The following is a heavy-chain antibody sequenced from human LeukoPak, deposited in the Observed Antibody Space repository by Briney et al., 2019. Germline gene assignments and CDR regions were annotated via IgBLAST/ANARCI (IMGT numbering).Heavy chain of an antibody. CDR3: AREEWYYFDY. Sequence: GGSLRLSCVASGFTFNTYAIHWVRQAPGKGLEWVAVISYDGSNKYYEDSVKGRFTISRDNSKNTLYLQMNSLRAEDMAVYYCAREEWYYFDYWGQGTMVTVSS. CDR2: ISYDGSNK. D-gene: IGHD3-3*01. CDR1: GFTFNTYA. J-gene: IGHJ4*02. V-gene: IGHV3-30-3*01.